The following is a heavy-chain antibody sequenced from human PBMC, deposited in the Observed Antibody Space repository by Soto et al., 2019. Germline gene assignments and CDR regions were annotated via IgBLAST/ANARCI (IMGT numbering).Heavy chain of an antibody. CDR3: ARYWASPGPFVY. J-gene: IGHJ4*02. CDR2: ISTYNGNT. D-gene: IGHD2-15*01. CDR1: GYTFTSYG. V-gene: IGHV1-18*01. Sequence: ASEKVSCKASGYTFTSYGIRWVRHAPGQGLDWIGCISTYNGNTNFAQKLHGTVTMTTDTSTSTAYMDLMSLRSYVTPVFYCARYWASPGPFVYWGQGTLVTVSS.